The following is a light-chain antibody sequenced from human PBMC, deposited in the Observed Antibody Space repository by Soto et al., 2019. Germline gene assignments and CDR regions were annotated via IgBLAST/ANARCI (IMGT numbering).Light chain of an antibody. CDR2: EVT. J-gene: IGLJ1*01. Sequence: QSVLTQPASVSVSPGRAITISCTGTSSDVGGYNYVSWYQQHPGKAPTMIIYEVTNRPSGVSDRFSGSKSGNTAFLTISGLQAEDEADYFCTSYRDTSTLGVFGTGTKVTVL. CDR1: SSDVGGYNY. V-gene: IGLV2-14*01. CDR3: TSYRDTSTLGV.